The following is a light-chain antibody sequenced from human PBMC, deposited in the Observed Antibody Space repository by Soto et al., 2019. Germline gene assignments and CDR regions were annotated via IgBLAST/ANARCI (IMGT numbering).Light chain of an antibody. V-gene: IGLV2-8*01. CDR1: KSDSGVYDF. Sequence: QSALTQPPSASGSPGQSVTISCTGTKSDSGVYDFVSWYQHHPGKAPRLIIYEVVQRPSGVPDRVSGSKSGNTAPLTVSGLQAAGEADYFCKSYAGSNTYVVGSGTKLTVL. CDR3: KSYAGSNTYV. J-gene: IGLJ1*01. CDR2: EVV.